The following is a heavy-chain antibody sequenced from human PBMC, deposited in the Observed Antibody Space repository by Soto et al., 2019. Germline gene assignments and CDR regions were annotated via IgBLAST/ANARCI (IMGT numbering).Heavy chain of an antibody. CDR2: IYYSGST. CDR1: GGSVTSGSYY. V-gene: IGHV4-61*01. J-gene: IGHJ4*02. Sequence: PSEAMSLSCTVSGGSVTSGSYYWSWIRQPPGKGLEWIGYIYYSGSTIYNPSLKSRLTISVDTSKNQFSLRLTSATAADTAVYYCASLDPRRLFDDWGQRPLVTVS. D-gene: IGHD5-12*01. CDR3: ASLDPRRLFDD.